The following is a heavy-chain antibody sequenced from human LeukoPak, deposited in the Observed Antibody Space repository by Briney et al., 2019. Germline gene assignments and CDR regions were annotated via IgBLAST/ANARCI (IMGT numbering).Heavy chain of an antibody. V-gene: IGHV3-48*04. J-gene: IGHJ3*01. D-gene: IGHD6-19*01. Sequence: GGSLRLSCAASGFTFSTYSMNWVRQAPGRGLEWVSYIHGTSGTNYYADSVKGRFTISRDNAKNSLYLHMNTLRAEDTAVYYCARCPGWYTFDLWGQGTMVAVSS. CDR3: ARCPGWYTFDL. CDR2: IHGTSGTN. CDR1: GFTFSTYS.